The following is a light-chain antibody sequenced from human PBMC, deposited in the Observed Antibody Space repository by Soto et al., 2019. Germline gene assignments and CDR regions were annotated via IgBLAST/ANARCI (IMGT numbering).Light chain of an antibody. J-gene: IGKJ5*01. V-gene: IGKV3-20*01. Sequence: IVLTQSPGTLSLSPGERATLSCRARQSVSSSYLAWYQQKPCQAPRLLIYGASSRATGIPDRFSGSGSGTDFTLTITRLEPEDFAVFYCQQYGTSEIIFGQGTRLEIK. CDR2: GAS. CDR3: QQYGTSEII. CDR1: QSVSSSY.